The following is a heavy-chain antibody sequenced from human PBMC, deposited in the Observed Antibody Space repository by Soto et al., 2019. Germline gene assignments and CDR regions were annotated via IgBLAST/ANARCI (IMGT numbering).Heavy chain of an antibody. CDR1: GGSFSGYY. CDR3: ARHPTTADNDLLFAS. V-gene: IGHV4-34*01. D-gene: IGHD2-2*01. J-gene: IGHJ5*01. Sequence: SETLSLTCAVYGGSFSGYYWSWIRQPPGKGLEWIGEINHSGSTNYNPSLTSRVTVSVDTSKNQFSLKLSSVTAADTAVYYCARHPTTADNDLLFASWSQGTLVTVSA. CDR2: INHSGST.